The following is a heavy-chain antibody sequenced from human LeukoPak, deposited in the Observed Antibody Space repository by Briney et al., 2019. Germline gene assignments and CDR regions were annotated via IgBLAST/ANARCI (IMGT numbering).Heavy chain of an antibody. J-gene: IGHJ4*02. CDR3: ATDSSGYYGGYRGFDY. D-gene: IGHD3-22*01. Sequence: SETLSLTCTVSGGSISSSTYYWGRIRQPPGKGLEWIGSFFYSGSTYYNPSLKSRVTISVDTSKNQFSLKLGSVTAADTAVYYCATDSSGYYGGYRGFDYWGQGTLVTVSS. V-gene: IGHV4-39*01. CDR1: GGSISSSTYY. CDR2: FFYSGST.